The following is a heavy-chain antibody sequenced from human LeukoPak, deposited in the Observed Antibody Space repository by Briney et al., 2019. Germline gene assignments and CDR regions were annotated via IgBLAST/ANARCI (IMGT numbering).Heavy chain of an antibody. D-gene: IGHD3-9*01. V-gene: IGHV4-34*01. J-gene: IGHJ4*02. CDR2: INHSGST. CDR3: ARGSLYYDILPGRSLYYFDY. Sequence: SETLSLTCAVYGGSFSGYYWSWIRQPPGKGLEWIGEINHSGSTNYNPSLKSRVTISVDTSKNQFSLKLSSVTAADTAVYYCARGSLYYDILPGRSLYYFDYWGQGTMVTVSS. CDR1: GGSFSGYY.